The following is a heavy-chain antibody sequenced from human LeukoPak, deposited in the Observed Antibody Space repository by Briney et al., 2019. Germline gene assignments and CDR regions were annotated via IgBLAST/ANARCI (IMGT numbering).Heavy chain of an antibody. CDR2: VYGGGST. CDR1: GFTVSNNY. D-gene: IGHD1-26*01. Sequence: TGGSLRLSCAASGFTVSNNYMSWVRQAPGKGLEWVSVVYGGGSTYYADSVKGRFTTSRDNSKNSLYLQMNGLRTEDTAVYYCAKANPLIVGARAGGPINFWGQGTMVTVSS. CDR3: AKANPLIVGARAGGPINF. J-gene: IGHJ3*01. V-gene: IGHV3-53*05.